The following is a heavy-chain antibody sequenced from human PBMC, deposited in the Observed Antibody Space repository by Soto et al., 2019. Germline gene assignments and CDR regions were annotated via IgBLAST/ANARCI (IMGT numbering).Heavy chain of an antibody. CDR3: AREEGGGYDHLWFDP. CDR2: IYYSGST. J-gene: IGHJ5*02. D-gene: IGHD5-12*01. Sequence: QVQLQESGPGLVKPSQTLSLTCTVSGGSISSGGYYWSWIRQHPGKGLEWIGYIYYSGSTYYNTSRKSRVTISVDTSNNQFSLKLSSVTAAYTAVYYCAREEGGGYDHLWFDPWGQGTLVTVSS. V-gene: IGHV4-31*03. CDR1: GGSISSGGYY.